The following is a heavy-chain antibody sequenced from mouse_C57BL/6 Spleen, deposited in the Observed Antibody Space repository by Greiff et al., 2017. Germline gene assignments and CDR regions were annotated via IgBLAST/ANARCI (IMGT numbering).Heavy chain of an antibody. V-gene: IGHV1-80*01. Sequence: QVQLQQSGAELVKPGASVKISCKASGYAFSSYWMNWVKQRPGKGLEWIGQIYPGDGDTNYNGKFKGKATLTADKSSSTAYMQLSSLTSEDSAVXFCARSTVAPYWYFDVWGTGTTVTVSS. CDR3: ARSTVAPYWYFDV. J-gene: IGHJ1*03. CDR1: GYAFSSYW. CDR2: IYPGDGDT. D-gene: IGHD1-1*01.